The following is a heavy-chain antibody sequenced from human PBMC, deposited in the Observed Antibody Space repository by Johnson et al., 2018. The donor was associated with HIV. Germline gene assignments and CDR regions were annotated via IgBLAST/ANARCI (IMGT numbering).Heavy chain of an antibody. CDR1: GFTFSSYA. J-gene: IGHJ3*02. CDR2: ISYDGSNK. D-gene: IGHD3-10*01. V-gene: IGHV3-30*04. CDR3: AKDSSFSYYYSDAFDI. Sequence: VQLVESGGGVVQPGMSLRLSCAASGFTFSSYAMHWVRQAPGKGLEWVAVISYDGSNKYYADSVKGRFTISRDNSKNTLYLQMNSLRAEDTAVYYCAKDSSFSYYYSDAFDIWCQGTMVTVSS.